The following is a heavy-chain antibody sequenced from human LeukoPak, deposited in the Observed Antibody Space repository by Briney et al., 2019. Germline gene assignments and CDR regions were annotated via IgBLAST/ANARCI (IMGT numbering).Heavy chain of an antibody. Sequence: KPSETLSLTCAVYGGSFSGYYWSWIRQPSGKGLEWIGEINHSGSTNYNPSLKSRVTISVDTSKNQFSLKLSSVTAADTSVYYCARAGGIVVVPAAIVVDVWGKGTTVTVSS. D-gene: IGHD2-2*01. V-gene: IGHV4-34*01. CDR2: INHSGST. CDR1: GGSFSGYY. CDR3: ARAGGIVVVPAAIVVDV. J-gene: IGHJ6*04.